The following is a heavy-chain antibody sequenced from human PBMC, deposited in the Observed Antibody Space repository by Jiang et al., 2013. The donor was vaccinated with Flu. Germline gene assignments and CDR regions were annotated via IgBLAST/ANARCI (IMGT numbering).Heavy chain of an antibody. J-gene: IGHJ4*02. D-gene: IGHD6-13*01. CDR2: INAGNGNT. CDR1: GYTFTSYA. CDR3: ARDSGPYSSSWYGDFDY. Sequence: SGAEVKKPGASVKVSCKASGYTFTSYAMHWVRQAPGQRLEWMGWINAGNGNTKYSQKFQGRVTITRDTSASTAYMELSSLRSEDTAVYYCARDSGPYSSSWYGDFDYWGQGTLVTVSS. V-gene: IGHV1-3*01.